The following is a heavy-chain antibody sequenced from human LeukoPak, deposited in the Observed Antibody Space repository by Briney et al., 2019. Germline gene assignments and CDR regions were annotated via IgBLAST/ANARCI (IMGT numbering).Heavy chain of an antibody. CDR1: GFTFSSYG. CDR3: AKDSKRWKTYYYEAGSYYFDY. Sequence: AGGSLRLSCAAPGFTFSSYGMHWVRQAPGKGLEWVAFIRYDGSNKYYADSVKGRFTISRDNSKNTLYLQMNSLRPEGTAVYYCAKDSKRWKTYYYEAGSYYFDYWGQGTLVTVSS. V-gene: IGHV3-30*02. J-gene: IGHJ4*02. CDR2: IRYDGSNK. D-gene: IGHD3-10*01.